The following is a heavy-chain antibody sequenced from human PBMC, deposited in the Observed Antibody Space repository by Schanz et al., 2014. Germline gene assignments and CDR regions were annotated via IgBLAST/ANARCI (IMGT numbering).Heavy chain of an antibody. CDR2: IGGGGGTT. D-gene: IGHD3-22*01. Sequence: EVHLLESGGGLVPPGGSLRLSCAASGFNFSDYAMCWVRQAPGKGLEWVSAIGGGGGTTYYTDSVKGRFTISRDNSKSTLYLQMNSLRAEDTAVYYCAKDRSWDYDSSGYFDYWGQGTLVTVSS. CDR3: AKDRSWDYDSSGYFDY. J-gene: IGHJ4*02. V-gene: IGHV3-23*01. CDR1: GFNFSDYA.